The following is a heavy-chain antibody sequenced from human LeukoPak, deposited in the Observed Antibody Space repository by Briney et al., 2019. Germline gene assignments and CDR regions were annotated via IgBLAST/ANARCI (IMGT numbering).Heavy chain of an antibody. CDR2: IIPIFGTA. CDR3: ARDPSMIRGENTPYFDY. J-gene: IGHJ4*02. Sequence: PEASVKVSCKASGGTFSSYAISWVRQAPGQGLEWMGGIIPIFGTADYAQKFQGRVTITADESTSTAYMELNSLRSEDTAVYYCARDPSMIRGENTPYFDYWGQGTLVTVFS. D-gene: IGHD3-10*01. CDR1: GGTFSSYA. V-gene: IGHV1-69*13.